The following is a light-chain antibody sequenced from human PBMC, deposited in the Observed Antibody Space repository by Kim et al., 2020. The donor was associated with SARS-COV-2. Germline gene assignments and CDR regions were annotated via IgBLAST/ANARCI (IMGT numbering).Light chain of an antibody. Sequence: SVSPGQTARITCSGDKLGDKYAFWYQQKPGQSRVLVMFQHDKRPSGISQRFSGSNSGNTAILTSSGTRTIDEADYYCQAWDSSAAVFGGGTKLIVL. V-gene: IGLV3-1*01. J-gene: IGLJ2*01. CDR3: QAWDSSAAV. CDR1: KLGDKY. CDR2: QHD.